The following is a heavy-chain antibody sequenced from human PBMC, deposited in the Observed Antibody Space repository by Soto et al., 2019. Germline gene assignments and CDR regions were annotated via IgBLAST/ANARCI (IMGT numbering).Heavy chain of an antibody. Sequence: GGSLRLSCAASGFTVSSNYMSWVRQAPGKGLEWVSVIYSGGSTYYADSVKGRFTISRHNSKNTLYLQMNSRRAEDTAVYYCARVMVRGVIPNHYFDYWGQGTLVTVSS. J-gene: IGHJ4*02. D-gene: IGHD3-10*01. CDR1: GFTVSSNY. CDR3: ARVMVRGVIPNHYFDY. CDR2: IYSGGST. V-gene: IGHV3-53*04.